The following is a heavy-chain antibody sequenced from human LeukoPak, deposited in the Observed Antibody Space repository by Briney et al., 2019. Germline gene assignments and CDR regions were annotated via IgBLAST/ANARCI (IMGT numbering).Heavy chain of an antibody. CDR3: ARAGRWLRLETAFDI. J-gene: IGHJ3*02. V-gene: IGHV3-48*03. CDR1: GFTFSSYE. D-gene: IGHD5-24*01. CDR2: ISSRGSTI. Sequence: GGSLRLSCAASGFTFSSYEMNWDRQAPGKGLEWVSYISSRGSTIYYADSVKGRFTISRDNAKNSLYLQMNSLRAEDTAVYYCARAGRWLRLETAFDIWGQGTMVTVSS.